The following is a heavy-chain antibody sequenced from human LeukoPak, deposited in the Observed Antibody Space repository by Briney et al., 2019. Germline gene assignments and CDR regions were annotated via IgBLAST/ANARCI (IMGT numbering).Heavy chain of an antibody. CDR3: ASAGSETDYAPGN. V-gene: IGHV4-30-2*01. CDR2: IYHSGST. J-gene: IGHJ4*02. Sequence: SQTLSLTCAVSGGSISSGGYSWSWIRQPPGKDLEWIGYIYHSGSTYYNPSLKSRVTISVDRSKNQFSLQLSSVTAADTAVYYCASAGSETDYAPGNWGQGTLVTVSS. CDR1: GGSISSGGYS. D-gene: IGHD4-17*01.